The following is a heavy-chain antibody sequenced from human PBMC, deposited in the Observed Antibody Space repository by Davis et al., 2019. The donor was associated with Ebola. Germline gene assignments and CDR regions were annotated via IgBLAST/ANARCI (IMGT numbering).Heavy chain of an antibody. D-gene: IGHD3-16*01. CDR3: ARYCHYTDCSYFDC. V-gene: IGHV3-74*01. CDR2: IDTDGSTT. Sequence: GESLKISCVASEFTFRSYWFHWVRQAPGKGLEWVSRIDTDGSTTNYADSVRGRFTISRDNSKNTLYLQMNSLRAEDTATYYCARYCHYTDCSYFDCWGQGTMVAVSS. J-gene: IGHJ4*02. CDR1: EFTFRSYW.